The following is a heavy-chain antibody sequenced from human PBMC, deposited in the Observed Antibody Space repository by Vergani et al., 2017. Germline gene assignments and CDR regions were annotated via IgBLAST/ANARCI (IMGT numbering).Heavy chain of an antibody. CDR3: ANPPYGDYPFDY. CDR1: GFTFSSYA. V-gene: IGHV3-23*01. Sequence: EVQLLESGGGLVQPGGSLRLSCAASGFTFSSYAMSWVRQAPGKGLEWVSAISGSGGSTYYADSVKGRFTISRYNSKNTLYLQMNSLRAEGTAVYYCANPPYGDYPFDYWGQGTLVTVSS. J-gene: IGHJ4*02. CDR2: ISGSGGST. D-gene: IGHD4-17*01.